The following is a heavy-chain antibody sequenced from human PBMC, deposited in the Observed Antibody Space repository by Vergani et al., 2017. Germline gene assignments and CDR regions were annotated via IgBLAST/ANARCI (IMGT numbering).Heavy chain of an antibody. CDR2: IYYSGST. D-gene: IGHD3-16*01. Sequence: QVQLQESGPGLVKPSETLSLTCTVSGGSISSYYWSWIRQPPGKGLEWIGYIYYSGSTNYNPSLKSRVTISVDTSKNQFSLKLSSVTAADTAVYYWARLILFREPREHRLYFDPWGQGTLVTVSS. J-gene: IGHJ5*02. CDR3: ARLILFREPREHRLYFDP. V-gene: IGHV4-59*08. CDR1: GGSISSYY.